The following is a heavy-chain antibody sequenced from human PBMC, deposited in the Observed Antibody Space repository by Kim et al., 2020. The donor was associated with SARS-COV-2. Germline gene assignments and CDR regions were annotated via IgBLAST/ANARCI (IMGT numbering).Heavy chain of an antibody. CDR2: INPSGGST. V-gene: IGHV1-46*01. Sequence: ASVKVSCKASGYTFTSYYMHWVRQAPGQGLEWMGIINPSGGSTSYAQKFQGRVTMTRDTSTSTVYMELSSLRSEDTAVYYCARESRGVEMATNDAFDIWGQGTMVTVSS. CDR1: GYTFTSYY. CDR3: ARESRGVEMATNDAFDI. D-gene: IGHD5-12*01. J-gene: IGHJ3*02.